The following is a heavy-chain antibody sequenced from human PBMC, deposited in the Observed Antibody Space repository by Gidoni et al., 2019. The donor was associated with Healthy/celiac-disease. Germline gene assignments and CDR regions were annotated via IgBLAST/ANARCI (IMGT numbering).Heavy chain of an antibody. CDR1: GGTFSSYA. V-gene: IGHV1-69*06. J-gene: IGHJ6*02. Sequence: QVQLVQSGAEVKKPGSSVKVSCQASGGTFSSYAISWVRQAPGQGLEWMGGIIPIFGTANYAQKFQGRVTITADKSTSTAYMELSSLRSEDTAVYYCAREEGIAVAGYYYYYGMDVWGQGTTVTVSS. D-gene: IGHD6-19*01. CDR2: IIPIFGTA. CDR3: AREEGIAVAGYYYYYGMDV.